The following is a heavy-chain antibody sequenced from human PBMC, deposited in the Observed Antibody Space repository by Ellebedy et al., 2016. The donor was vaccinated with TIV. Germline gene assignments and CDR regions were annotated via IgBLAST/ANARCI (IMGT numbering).Heavy chain of an antibody. V-gene: IGHV3-23*01. Sequence: GGSLRLXCAASGFTFSNYAMSWVRLAPGKGLEWVSGISGSGGSTYYADSVKGRFTISRDNSKDTLYLQMNSLRAEDTAVYYCAGGELLSLFDYWGQGTLVTVSS. CDR1: GFTFSNYA. CDR2: ISGSGGST. J-gene: IGHJ4*02. D-gene: IGHD3-10*01. CDR3: AGGELLSLFDY.